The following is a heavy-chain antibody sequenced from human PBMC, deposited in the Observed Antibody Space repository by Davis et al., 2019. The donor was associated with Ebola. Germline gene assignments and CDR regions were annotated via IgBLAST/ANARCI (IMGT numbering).Heavy chain of an antibody. J-gene: IGHJ4*02. CDR2: IYPSGAA. D-gene: IGHD3-10*01. V-gene: IGHV4-61*09. CDR3: ARERAPFYYGSGSSLN. CDR1: GGSINSDNYY. Sequence: PSETLSLTCTVSGGSINSDNYYWSWIRQSAGKGLEWIGHIYPSGAANYNPSLKGRVTISLGTSENKFSLKLTSVTAADTAKYYCARERAPFYYGSGSSLNWGPGILVTVSS.